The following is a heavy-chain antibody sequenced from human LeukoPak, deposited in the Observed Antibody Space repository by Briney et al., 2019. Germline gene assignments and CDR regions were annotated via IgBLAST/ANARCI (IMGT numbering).Heavy chain of an antibody. CDR3: ARDYDFWSGDPYYFDY. Sequence: PSVTVSCKASGYTFTGYYMHWVRQAPGQGLEWMGWINPNSGGTNYAQKFQGRVTMTRDTSISTAYMELSRLRSDDTAVYYCARDYDFWSGDPYYFDYWGQGTLVTVSS. CDR1: GYTFTGYY. J-gene: IGHJ4*02. V-gene: IGHV1-2*02. D-gene: IGHD3-3*01. CDR2: INPNSGGT.